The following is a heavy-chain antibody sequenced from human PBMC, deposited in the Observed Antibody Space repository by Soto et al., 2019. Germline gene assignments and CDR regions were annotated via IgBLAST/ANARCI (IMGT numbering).Heavy chain of an antibody. CDR2: INHSGST. D-gene: IGHD1-26*01. J-gene: IGHJ6*03. CDR1: GGSFSGYY. CDR3: ARGRAAPLNLDSGGVFAGSTTWTAPRRSLRWLYYMDV. V-gene: IGHV4-34*01. Sequence: SETLSLTCAVYGGSFSGYYWSWIRQPPGKGLEWIGEINHSGSTNYNPSLKSRVTISVDTSKNQFSLKLSSVTAADTAGYYCARGRAAPLNLDSGGVFAGSTTWTAPRRSLRWLYYMDVWGKGTTVTVSS.